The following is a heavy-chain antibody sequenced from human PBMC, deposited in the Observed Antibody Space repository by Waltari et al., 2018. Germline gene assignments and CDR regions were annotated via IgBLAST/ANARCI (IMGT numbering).Heavy chain of an antibody. CDR2: INPNSGGT. V-gene: IGHV1-2*02. D-gene: IGHD5-12*01. CDR1: GYTFTGYY. CDR3: ARDLLGVVATIYDYYGMDV. Sequence: QVQLVQSGAEVKKPGASVKVSCKASGYTFTGYYMHWVRQAPGQGLEWMGWINPNSGGTNYAQKFQGRVTMTRDTSISTAYMELGRLRSDDTAVYYCARDLLGVVATIYDYYGMDVWGQGTTVTVSS. J-gene: IGHJ6*02.